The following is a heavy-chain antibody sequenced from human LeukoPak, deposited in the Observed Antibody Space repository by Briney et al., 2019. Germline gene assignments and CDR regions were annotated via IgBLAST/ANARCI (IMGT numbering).Heavy chain of an antibody. V-gene: IGHV3-23*01. Sequence: GGSLRLSCAASGFTFSSYAMSWVRQAPGKGLEWVSAISGSGGSTYYADSVKGRFTISRDNSKNTLYPQMNSLRAEDTAVYYCAKGASGWYANYYYYYGMDVWGQGTTVTVSS. CDR1: GFTFSSYA. J-gene: IGHJ6*02. CDR3: AKGASGWYANYYYYYGMDV. D-gene: IGHD6-19*01. CDR2: ISGSGGST.